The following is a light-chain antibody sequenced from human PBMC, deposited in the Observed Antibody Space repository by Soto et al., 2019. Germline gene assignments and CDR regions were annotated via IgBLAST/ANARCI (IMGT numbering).Light chain of an antibody. Sequence: DIQMTQSPSSLSASVGDRVTITCRASHSISSFLSWYQQKPGKAPKLLIYAASSLQSGVPSRFSGSGSGTDFTLTISSLHPEDFASYYCQQSYSTPPAFGQGTKVEIK. CDR1: HSISSF. V-gene: IGKV1-39*01. CDR2: AAS. CDR3: QQSYSTPPA. J-gene: IGKJ1*01.